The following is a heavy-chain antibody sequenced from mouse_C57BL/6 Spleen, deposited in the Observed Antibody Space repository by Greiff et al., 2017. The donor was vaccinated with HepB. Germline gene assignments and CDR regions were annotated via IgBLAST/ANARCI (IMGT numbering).Heavy chain of an antibody. CDR1: GFTFSSYA. D-gene: IGHD2-1*01. CDR2: ISDGGSYT. J-gene: IGHJ2*01. CDR3: AREGGKEVYFDY. V-gene: IGHV5-4*01. Sequence: DVQLVESGGGLVKPGGSLKLSCAASGFTFSSYAMSWVRQTPEKRLEWVATISDGGSYTYYPDNVKGRFTISRDNAKNNLYLQMSHLKSEDTAMYYCAREGGKEVYFDYWGQGTTLTVSS.